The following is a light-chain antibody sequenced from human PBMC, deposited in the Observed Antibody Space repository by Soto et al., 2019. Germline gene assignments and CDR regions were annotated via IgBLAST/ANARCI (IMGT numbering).Light chain of an antibody. Sequence: QSVLTQPASVSGSPGQSITISCTVTSSDVGGYNYVSWYQQHPGKAPKLMIYEVSNRPSGVSNRFSGSKSGNTASLTISGLQPEDEADYHCSSYSSGSTLYVFGSGTKVTVL. CDR1: SSDVGGYNY. V-gene: IGLV2-14*01. CDR3: SSYSSGSTLYV. CDR2: EVS. J-gene: IGLJ1*01.